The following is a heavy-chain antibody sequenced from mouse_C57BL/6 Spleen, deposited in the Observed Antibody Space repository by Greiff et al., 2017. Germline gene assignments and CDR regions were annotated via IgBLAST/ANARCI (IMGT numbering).Heavy chain of an antibody. D-gene: IGHD2-3*01. CDR3: ARSRDDYWYFDV. V-gene: IGHV1-18*01. J-gene: IGHJ1*03. CDR2: INPNNGGT. CDR1: GYTFTDYN. Sequence: EVKLQESGPELVKPGASVKIPCKASGYTFTDYNMDWVKQSHGKSLEWIGDINPNNGGTIYNQKFKGKATLTVDKSSSTAYMELRSLTSEDTAVYYCARSRDDYWYFDVWGTGTTVTVSS.